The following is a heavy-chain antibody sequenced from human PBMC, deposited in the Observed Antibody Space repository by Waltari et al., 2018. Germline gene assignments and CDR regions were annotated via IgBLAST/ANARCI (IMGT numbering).Heavy chain of an antibody. D-gene: IGHD1-20*01. J-gene: IGHJ4*02. Sequence: EVQLVESGGGLVQPGGSLRLSCAASGFPFSDFWRSWVRQAPGKGLEWLANIKHDGSQKSYVDSVEGRFTISRDNAKNSLYLQMDSLTPEDTAVYFCAKDNWSYNRHFESWGQGSLVTVSS. CDR1: GFPFSDFW. CDR2: IKHDGSQK. V-gene: IGHV3-7*01. CDR3: AKDNWSYNRHFES.